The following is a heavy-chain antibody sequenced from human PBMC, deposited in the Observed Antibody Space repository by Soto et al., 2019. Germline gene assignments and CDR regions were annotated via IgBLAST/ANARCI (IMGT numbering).Heavy chain of an antibody. CDR2: ISASNGNR. CDR1: GYDFSSYG. D-gene: IGHD2-2*01. J-gene: IGHJ4*02. Sequence: QVQLVQSGAEVKKPGASVKVSCKASGYDFSSYGISWVRQAPGQGLEWMGWISASNGNRDYAQQFQGRVTMTSDISRTTAYMELRSLRSDDTAVYYCVRDPQRNDYWGQGALVNVSS. CDR3: VRDPQRNDY. V-gene: IGHV1-18*04.